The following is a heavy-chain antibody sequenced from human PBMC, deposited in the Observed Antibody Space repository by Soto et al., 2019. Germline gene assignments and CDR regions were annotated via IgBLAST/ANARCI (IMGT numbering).Heavy chain of an antibody. CDR2: IRQEGGAH. Sequence: EVQLVESGGGLAQPGGSLRLSCVASGFTFTTYWMSWVRQAPGKGLEWVANIRQEGGAHYYVDSVKGRFTISRDNAKNSVYLQMDSLRAEDTAVYYCVRGGHGSGSYLGSYWGQGILVTVSS. CDR1: GFTFTTYW. CDR3: VRGGHGSGSYLGSY. V-gene: IGHV3-7*03. J-gene: IGHJ4*02. D-gene: IGHD3-10*01.